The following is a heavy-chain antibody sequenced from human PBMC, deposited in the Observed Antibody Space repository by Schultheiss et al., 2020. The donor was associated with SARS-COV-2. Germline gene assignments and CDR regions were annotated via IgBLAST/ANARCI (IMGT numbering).Heavy chain of an antibody. CDR2: INQDGGEE. CDR3: ARDRSVTYYHQQGMDV. CDR1: GFTFGTYW. V-gene: IGHV3-7*03. J-gene: IGHJ6*02. D-gene: IGHD3-10*01. Sequence: GGSLRLSCAASGFTFGTYWMRWVRQAPGKGLEWVANINQDGGEEYYVDSVRGRFTISRDNAKSSLYLQMNSLRAEDTAVYYCARDRSVTYYHQQGMDVWGQGTTVTVSS.